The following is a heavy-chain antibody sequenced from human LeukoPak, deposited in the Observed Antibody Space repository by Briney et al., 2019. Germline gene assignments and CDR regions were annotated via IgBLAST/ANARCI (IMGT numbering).Heavy chain of an antibody. J-gene: IGHJ4*02. CDR1: GFHFSAYD. Sequence: GGSLRLSCAACGFHFSAYDMHWVRQAPGEGLEWVAYFGHSGTIYYADSVRGRFTISRDNAKNSLHLQMNSLRADDTAVYYCAGYGDYPYWGQGTPVTVSS. D-gene: IGHD4-17*01. V-gene: IGHV3-69-1*01. CDR3: AGYGDYPY. CDR2: FGHSGTI.